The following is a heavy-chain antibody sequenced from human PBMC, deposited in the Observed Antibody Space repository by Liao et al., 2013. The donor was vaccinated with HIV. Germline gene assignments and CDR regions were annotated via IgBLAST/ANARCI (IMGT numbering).Heavy chain of an antibody. D-gene: IGHD3-22*01. J-gene: IGHJ5*02. Sequence: QVQLQQWGAGLLKPSETLSLTCAVYGGSFSGYYWSWIRQPPGKGLEWIGYIYYSGSTNYNPSLKSRVTISVDTSKNQFSLKLSSVTAADTAVYYCARLDYDRVGNNWFDPWARNPGHRLL. CDR3: ARLDYDRVGNNWFDP. V-gene: IGHV4-34*11. CDR2: IYYSGST. CDR1: GGSFSGYY.